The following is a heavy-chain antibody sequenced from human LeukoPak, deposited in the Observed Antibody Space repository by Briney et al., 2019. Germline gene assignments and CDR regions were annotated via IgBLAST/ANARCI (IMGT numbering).Heavy chain of an antibody. J-gene: IGHJ4*02. CDR1: GFTVSSNY. CDR2: IYSGGST. D-gene: IGHD3-3*01. V-gene: IGHV3-66*01. CDR3: ARDYFWSGYGSFDY. Sequence: EGSLRLSCAASGFTVSSNYMSWVRQAPGKGLEWVSVIYSGGSTYYADSVKGRFTISRDNSKNTLYLQMNSLRAEDTAVYYCARDYFWSGYGSFDYWGQGTLVTVSS.